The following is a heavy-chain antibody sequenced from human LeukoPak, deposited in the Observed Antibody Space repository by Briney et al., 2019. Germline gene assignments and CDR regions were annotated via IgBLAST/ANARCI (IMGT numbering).Heavy chain of an antibody. CDR2: IKSNTDGGAT. V-gene: IGHV3-15*01. Sequence: GGSLRLCCAASGFTFSVAWMNWVRQAPGKGLEWVGRIKSNTDGGATDYAAPVKDRFTISRNDSEKTLYLQMNSLKTEDTAVYYCITEPPGVVFWGQGTLVTVSS. CDR1: GFTFSVAW. CDR3: ITEPPGVVF. J-gene: IGHJ4*02. D-gene: IGHD7-27*01.